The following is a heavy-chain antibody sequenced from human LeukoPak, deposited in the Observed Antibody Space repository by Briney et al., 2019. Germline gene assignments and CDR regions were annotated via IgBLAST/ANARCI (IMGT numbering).Heavy chain of an antibody. V-gene: IGHV3-21*01. CDR1: GFSFSSNS. CDR3: ARDYPYSGYDYGPFDY. D-gene: IGHD5-12*01. J-gene: IGHJ4*02. Sequence: PGGSLRLSCAASGFSFSSNSMNWVRQAPGKGLEWVSSISSSSNYIYYADSVKGRFTMSRDNAKNSLYLQMTSLRAEDTAVYYCARDYPYSGYDYGPFDYWGQGTLVTVSS. CDR2: ISSSSNYI.